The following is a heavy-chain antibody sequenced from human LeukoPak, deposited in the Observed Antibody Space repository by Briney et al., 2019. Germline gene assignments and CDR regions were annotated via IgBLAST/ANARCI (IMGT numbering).Heavy chain of an antibody. V-gene: IGHV1-69*13. CDR2: IIPIFGTA. CDR1: GGTFSSYA. Sequence: SVKVSCEASGGTFSSYAISWVRQAPGQGLEWMGGIIPIFGTANYAQKFQGRVTITADESTSTAYMELSSLRSEDTAVYYCASPGSSWYVYYFDYWGQGTLVTVSS. D-gene: IGHD6-13*01. CDR3: ASPGSSWYVYYFDY. J-gene: IGHJ4*02.